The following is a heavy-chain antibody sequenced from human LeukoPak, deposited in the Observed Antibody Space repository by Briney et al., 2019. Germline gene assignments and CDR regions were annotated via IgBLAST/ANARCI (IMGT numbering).Heavy chain of an antibody. CDR2: INQDGSEK. CDR1: GFTFSASW. V-gene: IGHV3-7*03. CDR3: AGGFSGAGF. J-gene: IGHJ4*02. Sequence: PGGSLRLSCAASGFTFSASWMTWVRQAPGKGLEWVANINQDGSEKYYVDSVKGRFTISRDNAKSSLHLQMNSLRVEDTALYYCAGGFSGAGFWGQGTLVTVSS. D-gene: IGHD5-12*01.